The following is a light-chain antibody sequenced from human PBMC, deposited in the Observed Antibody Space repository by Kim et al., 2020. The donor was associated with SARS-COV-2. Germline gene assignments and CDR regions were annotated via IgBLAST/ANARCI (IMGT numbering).Light chain of an antibody. Sequence: SLSPGERVTLSCRASQSVSSSLAWYQQKPGQAPRLLIYGASSRATGIPDRFSGSGSGTDYTVTISRLEAEDSAVYYCQQYDTSPLTFGQGTKLEI. J-gene: IGKJ2*01. CDR2: GAS. V-gene: IGKV3-20*01. CDR3: QQYDTSPLT. CDR1: QSVSSS.